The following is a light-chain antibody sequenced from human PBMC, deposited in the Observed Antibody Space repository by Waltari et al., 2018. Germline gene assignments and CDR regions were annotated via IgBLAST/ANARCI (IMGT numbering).Light chain of an antibody. CDR1: QSISSY. CDR2: AAS. CDR3: QQSYITPFWT. Sequence: DIQMTQSPSPLSASVGERANITCRASQSISSYLNWYQQKPGKAPKLLIYAASSLQSGVPSRFSGSGSGTDFTLTISSLQPEDFATYYCQQSYITPFWTFGQGTKVEIK. J-gene: IGKJ1*01. V-gene: IGKV1-39*01.